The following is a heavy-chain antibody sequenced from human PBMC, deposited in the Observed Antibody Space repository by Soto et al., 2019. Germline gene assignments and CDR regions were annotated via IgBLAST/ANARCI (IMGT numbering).Heavy chain of an antibody. Sequence: QVHLVESGGGVVQPERSLRLSCAASGFTFSNYYVHWVRQAPGKGLEWVAVISGDGSKQYYADSVKGRFTISRDNSKNTLYLQMNSLRLDDTAIYYCARDSADNDNWQKTSPLTDYWGQGTLVTVSS. CDR2: ISGDGSKQ. CDR3: ARDSADNDNWQKTSPLTDY. J-gene: IGHJ4*02. D-gene: IGHD1-1*01. V-gene: IGHV3-30-3*01. CDR1: GFTFSNYY.